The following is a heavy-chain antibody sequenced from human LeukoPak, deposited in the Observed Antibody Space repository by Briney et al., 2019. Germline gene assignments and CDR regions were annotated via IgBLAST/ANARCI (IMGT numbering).Heavy chain of an antibody. CDR2: ISAYNGNT. J-gene: IGHJ4*02. Sequence: ASVKLSCKSSGYTFTIYGISWVRQAPGQGLEWMGWISAYNGNTNYAQKLQGRVTMTTDTSTSTAYMELRSLRSDDTAVYYCARVRVIPPPELPYYFDSWGQGTLVTVSS. CDR1: GYTFTIYG. D-gene: IGHD3-22*01. CDR3: ARVRVIPPPELPYYFDS. V-gene: IGHV1-18*01.